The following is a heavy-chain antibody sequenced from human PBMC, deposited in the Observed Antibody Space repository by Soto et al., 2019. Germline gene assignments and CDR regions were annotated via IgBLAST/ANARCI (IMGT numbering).Heavy chain of an antibody. J-gene: IGHJ4*02. V-gene: IGHV4-4*02. D-gene: IGHD6-13*01. CDR3: ARVRVARRYSSSWPPSRQIAY. CDR1: GGSISSSNW. Sequence: QVQLQESGPGLVKPSGTLSLTCAVSGGSISSSNWWSWVRQPPGKGLEWIGEIYHSGSTNYNPSLKSRVTISVDKSKNQFSLKLSSVTAADTAVYYCARVRVARRYSSSWPPSRQIAYWGQGTLVTVSS. CDR2: IYHSGST.